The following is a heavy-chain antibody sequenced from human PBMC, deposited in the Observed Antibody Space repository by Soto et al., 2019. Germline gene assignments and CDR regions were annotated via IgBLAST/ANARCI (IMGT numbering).Heavy chain of an antibody. CDR1: GFTFSESA. CDR3: TNALDY. CDR2: IRSKANGYAT. V-gene: IGHV3-73*02. Sequence: EVYLVESGGGLVQPGGSLKLSCAASGFTFSESAVHWVRQASGKGLEWLGRIRSKANGYATTYVASLQGRFTISRDDSKNTAYLQMNSLKTEDTAVYYCTNALDYWGQGTLVTVSA. J-gene: IGHJ4*02.